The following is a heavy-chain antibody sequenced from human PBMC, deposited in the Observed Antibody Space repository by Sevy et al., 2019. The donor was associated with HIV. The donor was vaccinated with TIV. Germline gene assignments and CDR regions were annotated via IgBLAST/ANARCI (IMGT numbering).Heavy chain of an antibody. D-gene: IGHD2-21*02. CDR3: ARDAAEGPYGDCWFSNWLDP. Sequence: GGYLRLSCAASGFTFNSYSMYWVRQAPGKGLEWVAVISYDGSNQYYADSVKGRFTVSRDNSKNTLYLQMNSLGVEDTALYYCARDAAEGPYGDCWFSNWLDPWGHGTLVTVSS. CDR2: ISYDGSNQ. J-gene: IGHJ5*02. CDR1: GFTFNSYS. V-gene: IGHV3-30*14.